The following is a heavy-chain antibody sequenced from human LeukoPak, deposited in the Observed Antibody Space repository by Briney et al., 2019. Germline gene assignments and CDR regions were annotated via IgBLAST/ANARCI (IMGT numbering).Heavy chain of an antibody. V-gene: IGHV1-69*13. D-gene: IGHD2-2*01. Sequence: SVKVSCKASGGTFSSYAINWVRQAPGQGLEWMGGIIPIFGTANYAQKFQDRVTITADESTSTAYMELSSLRSEDTAIYYCASRLYCSNTRCRNFRFAHWGQGTLVTVSS. CDR3: ASRLYCSNTRCRNFRFAH. CDR2: IIPIFGTA. CDR1: GGTFSSYA. J-gene: IGHJ4*02.